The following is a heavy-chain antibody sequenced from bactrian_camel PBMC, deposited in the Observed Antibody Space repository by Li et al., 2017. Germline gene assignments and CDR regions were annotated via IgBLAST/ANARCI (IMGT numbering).Heavy chain of an antibody. CDR2: IDSDGVS. J-gene: IGHJ4*01. Sequence: QVQLVESGGGSVQAGGSLKLSCVASGNNIRTYFVGWFRQAPGEEREGVAAIDSDGVSTYADSVRGRFTVSRDNANNTLHLQMNDLKPVDTSMYYCAADPRKRLCDYGGLNMANTGGGEYAHWGQGTQVTVS. CDR1: GNNIRTYF. V-gene: IGHV3S53*01. D-gene: IGHD4*01. CDR3: AADPRKRLCDYGGLNMANTGGGEYAH.